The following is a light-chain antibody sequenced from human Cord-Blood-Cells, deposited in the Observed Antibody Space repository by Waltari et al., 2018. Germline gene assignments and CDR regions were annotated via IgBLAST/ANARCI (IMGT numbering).Light chain of an antibody. V-gene: IGLV3-10*01. CDR1: ALPQKY. Sequence: SYELPQPPSVSVSPGQTARITCSGDALPQKYAYWYQQKSGPAPVLVIYEDSKRPSGIPERFSGSSSGTMATLTISGAQVEDEADYYCYSTDSSGNHRVFGGGTKLTVL. CDR2: EDS. J-gene: IGLJ3*02. CDR3: YSTDSSGNHRV.